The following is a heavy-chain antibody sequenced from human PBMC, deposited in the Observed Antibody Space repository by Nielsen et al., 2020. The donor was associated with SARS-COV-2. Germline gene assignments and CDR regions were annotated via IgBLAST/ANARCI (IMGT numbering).Heavy chain of an antibody. V-gene: IGHV4-39*01. J-gene: IGHJ4*02. Sequence: SETLFLTCTVSGGSISSSSYYWGWIRQPPGKGLEWIGSIYYSGSTYYNPSLKSRVTISVDTSKNQFSLKLSSVTAADTAVYYCARLGPIFDYWGQGTLVTVSS. CDR3: ARLGPIFDY. CDR2: IYYSGST. CDR1: GGSISSSSYY.